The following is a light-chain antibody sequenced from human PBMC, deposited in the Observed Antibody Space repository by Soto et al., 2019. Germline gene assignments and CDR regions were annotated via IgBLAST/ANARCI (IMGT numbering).Light chain of an antibody. Sequence: QSVLAQPASVSGSPGQSITISYTGTSRDIGGYNLVSWYQQHPGRAPKLMIYEGNKRPSRVSNRFSASKSGNTAALTISVLQDEDEADYYCGSSAGTSAVVFGSGTKVTVL. J-gene: IGLJ1*01. CDR1: SRDIGGYNL. CDR3: GSSAGTSAVV. CDR2: EGN. V-gene: IGLV2-23*03.